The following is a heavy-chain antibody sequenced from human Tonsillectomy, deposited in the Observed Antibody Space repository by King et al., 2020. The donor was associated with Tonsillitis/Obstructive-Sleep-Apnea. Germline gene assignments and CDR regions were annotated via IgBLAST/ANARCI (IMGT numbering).Heavy chain of an antibody. CDR1: GGSISSYY. V-gene: IGHV4-59*01. CDR2: IYYSGST. CDR3: VRVMVLEAGGDAFDI. J-gene: IGHJ3*02. Sequence: VQLQESGPGLVKPSETLSLTCTVSGGSISSYYWSWIRQPPGKGLEWIGYIYYSGSTNYNPSLKSRVTISVDTSKNQFSLKLSSVTAADTAVYYCVRVMVLEAGGDAFDIWGQGTMVTVSS. D-gene: IGHD2-8*01.